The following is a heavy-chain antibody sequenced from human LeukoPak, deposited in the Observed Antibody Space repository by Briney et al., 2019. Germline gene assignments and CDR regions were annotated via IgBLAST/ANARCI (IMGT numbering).Heavy chain of an antibody. CDR1: GGTFISYA. V-gene: IGHV1-69*13. CDR2: IIPTFGTA. D-gene: IGHD3-22*01. CDR3: ARGAYYYDSSGYTFDY. J-gene: IGHJ4*02. Sequence: ASVKVSCKASGGTFISYAISWVRQAPGQGLEWMGGIIPTFGTANYAQKFQGRVTITADESTSTAHMELSSLRSEDTAVYYCARGAYYYDSSGYTFDYWGQGTLVTVSS.